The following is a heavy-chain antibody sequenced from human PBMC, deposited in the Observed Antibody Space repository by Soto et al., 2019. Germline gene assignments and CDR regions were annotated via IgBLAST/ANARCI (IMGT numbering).Heavy chain of an antibody. CDR2: IYYSGST. Sequence: SETLSLPCTVSGGSTRNYFWSWIRQPPGKGLEWIGYIYYSGSTNYNPSLKSRVTISVDTSKNQFSLKLSSVTAADTAVYYCARDAADYWGQGTLVTVSS. D-gene: IGHD6-25*01. CDR3: ARDAADY. V-gene: IGHV4-59*01. CDR1: GGSTRNYF. J-gene: IGHJ4*02.